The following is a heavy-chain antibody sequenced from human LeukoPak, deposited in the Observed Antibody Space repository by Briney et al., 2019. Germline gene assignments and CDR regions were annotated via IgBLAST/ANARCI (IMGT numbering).Heavy chain of an antibody. J-gene: IGHJ5*02. V-gene: IGHV3-33*01. CDR2: IWYDGSNK. CDR1: GFTFSSYG. Sequence: GRSLRLSCAASGFTFSSYGMHWVRQAPGKGLEWVAVIWYDGSNKYYADPVKGRFTISRDNSKNTLYLQMNSLRAEDTAVYYCARDGVGHIAAAAPISWFDPWGQGTLVTVSS. CDR3: ARDGVGHIAAAAPISWFDP. D-gene: IGHD6-13*01.